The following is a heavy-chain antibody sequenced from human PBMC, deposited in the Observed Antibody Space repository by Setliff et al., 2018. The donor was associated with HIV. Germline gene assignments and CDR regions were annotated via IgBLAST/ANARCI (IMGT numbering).Heavy chain of an antibody. CDR2: ISSGGRTI. Sequence: GGSLRLSCTASGFTFSSYEMNWVRQAPGQGLEWVSYISSGGRTIYYADSVKGRFTISRDNAKNSLYLQMNSLRAEDTAVYYCARAEVAMVRGHDYWGQGTLVTVSS. D-gene: IGHD3-10*01. CDR3: ARAEVAMVRGHDY. CDR1: GFTFSSYE. J-gene: IGHJ4*02. V-gene: IGHV3-48*03.